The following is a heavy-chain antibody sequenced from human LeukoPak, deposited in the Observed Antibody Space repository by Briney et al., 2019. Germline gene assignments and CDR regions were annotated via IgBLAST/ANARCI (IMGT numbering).Heavy chain of an antibody. CDR1: GFTFSSYE. V-gene: IGHV3-48*03. CDR2: ISSSGSTI. J-gene: IGHJ4*02. D-gene: IGHD3-16*01. CDR3: ARDHLGGYR. Sequence: GGSLRLSCAASGFTFSSYEMNWVRQAPGKGLEWVSYISSSGSTIYYADSVKGRFTISRDNAKNSLNLQMNSLRAEDTAVYYCARDHLGGYRWGQGTLVTVSS.